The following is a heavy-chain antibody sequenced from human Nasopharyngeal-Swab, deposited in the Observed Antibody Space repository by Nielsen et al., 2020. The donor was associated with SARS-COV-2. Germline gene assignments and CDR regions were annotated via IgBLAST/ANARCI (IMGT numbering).Heavy chain of an antibody. CDR3: ARGPSSGYYLYAFDI. J-gene: IGHJ3*02. Sequence: WVRQAPGQGLEWMGGINPIFGTANYAQKFQGRVTITADESTSTAYMELSSLRSEDTAVYYCARGPSSGYYLYAFDIWGQGTMVTVSS. CDR2: INPIFGTA. V-gene: IGHV1-69*01. D-gene: IGHD3-22*01.